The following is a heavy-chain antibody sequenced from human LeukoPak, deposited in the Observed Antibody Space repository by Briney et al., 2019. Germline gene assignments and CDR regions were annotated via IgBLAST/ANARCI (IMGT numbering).Heavy chain of an antibody. CDR3: ARFQSSGYYYFDS. CDR2: ISYSGST. V-gene: IGHV4-59*12. Sequence: SETLSLTCTVSGGSISGYYWGWIRQPPGKRLEWIGYISYSGSTNYNPSLKSRITMSVDTSKNQLSLKLRSVTAADTAMYYCARFQSSGYYYFDSWGQGTLVTVSS. CDR1: GGSISGYY. J-gene: IGHJ4*02. D-gene: IGHD3-22*01.